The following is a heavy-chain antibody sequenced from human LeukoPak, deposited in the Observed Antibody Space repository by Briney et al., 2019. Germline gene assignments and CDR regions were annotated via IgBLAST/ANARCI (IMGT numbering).Heavy chain of an antibody. CDR1: GFTFGSYA. V-gene: IGHV3-53*01. D-gene: IGHD6-19*01. Sequence: GGSLRLSCAASGFTFGSYAMHWVRQAPGKGLEWVSVIYSGGGTFYADSVKGRFTISRDNSKNTLYLQMNSLRAEDTAVYYCARAGGLRIAVAPIDCWGQGTLVTVSS. J-gene: IGHJ4*02. CDR3: ARAGGLRIAVAPIDC. CDR2: IYSGGGT.